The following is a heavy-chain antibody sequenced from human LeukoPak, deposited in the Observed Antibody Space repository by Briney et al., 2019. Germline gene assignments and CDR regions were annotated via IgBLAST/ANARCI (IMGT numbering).Heavy chain of an antibody. CDR1: GLTFSSYW. D-gene: IGHD1-26*01. V-gene: IGHV3-7*04. CDR2: IKQDGSEK. Sequence: GGSLRLSCVASGLTFSSYWMTWVRQAPGKGLEWVANIKQDGSEKYYVDSVKGRFTISGDNAKNSLYLEMNSLRVEDTAVYYCATGTGTYGYWGQGTLVTVSS. J-gene: IGHJ4*02. CDR3: ATGTGTYGY.